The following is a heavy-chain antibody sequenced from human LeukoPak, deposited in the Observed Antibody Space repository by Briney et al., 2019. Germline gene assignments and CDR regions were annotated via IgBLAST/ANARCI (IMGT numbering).Heavy chain of an antibody. J-gene: IGHJ6*03. V-gene: IGHV1-2*02. CDR3: ARVVAVTGTPVYYMDV. CDR1: GYMFTGYY. Sequence: ASVKVSCKASGYMFTGYYMHWVRQAPGQRLEWMGWINPNSGGTNYAQKFQGRVTMTRDTSISTAYMEPNRLRSDDTAVYYCARVVAVTGTPVYYMDVWGKGTTVTVSS. D-gene: IGHD6-19*01. CDR2: INPNSGGT.